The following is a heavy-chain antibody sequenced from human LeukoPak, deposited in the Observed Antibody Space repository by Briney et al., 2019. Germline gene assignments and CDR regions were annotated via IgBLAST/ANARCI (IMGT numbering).Heavy chain of an antibody. CDR3: AKDGGLSHYYYFYMDV. V-gene: IGHV3-23*01. CDR2: VSGADGTT. Sequence: GGSLRLSCAASGFTFSAYGMSWVRQSPRKGLEWVSGVSGADGTTYYADSVKGRFTISRDNSKNTLYLQMNSLRAEDTAVYYCAKDGGLSHYYYFYMDVWGKGTTVTVSS. J-gene: IGHJ6*03. CDR1: GFTFSAYG. D-gene: IGHD3-16*01.